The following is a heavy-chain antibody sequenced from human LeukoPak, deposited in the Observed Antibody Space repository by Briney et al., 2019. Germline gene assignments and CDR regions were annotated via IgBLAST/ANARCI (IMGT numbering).Heavy chain of an antibody. CDR2: IYYSGST. Sequence: PSETLSLTCTVSGGSISSSSYYWGWIRQPPGKGLEWIGSIYYSGSTYYNPSLKSRVTISVDTSKNQFSLKLSSVTAADTAVYYCAREKLGYWGQGTLVTVSS. CDR1: GGSISSSSYY. CDR3: AREKLGY. J-gene: IGHJ4*02. V-gene: IGHV4-39*07.